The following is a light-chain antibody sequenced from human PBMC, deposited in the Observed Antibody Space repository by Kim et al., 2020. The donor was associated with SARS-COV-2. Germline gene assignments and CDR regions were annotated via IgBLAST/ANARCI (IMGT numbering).Light chain of an antibody. CDR3: CSYAGSYTWM. CDR2: DVS. J-gene: IGLJ3*02. Sequence: GQSVTISCTGTSSDFGGYNYVSWYQQHPGKAPKLIIYDVSKRPSGVPDRFSGSKSGNTASLTISGLQAEDEADYYCCSYAGSYTWMFGGGTQLTVL. CDR1: SSDFGGYNY. V-gene: IGLV2-11*01.